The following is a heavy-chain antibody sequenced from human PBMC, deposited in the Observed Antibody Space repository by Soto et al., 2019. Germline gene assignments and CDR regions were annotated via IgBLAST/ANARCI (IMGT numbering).Heavy chain of an antibody. CDR1: GGTFSSYA. V-gene: IGHV1-69*13. Sequence: SVKVSCKASGGTFSSYAISWVRQAPGQGLEWMGGIIPIFGTANYAQKFQGRVTITADESTSTAYMELSSLRSEDTAVYYCTRLSGYDRDFDYWGQGTLVTVSS. CDR2: IIPIFGTA. J-gene: IGHJ4*02. CDR3: TRLSGYDRDFDY. D-gene: IGHD5-12*01.